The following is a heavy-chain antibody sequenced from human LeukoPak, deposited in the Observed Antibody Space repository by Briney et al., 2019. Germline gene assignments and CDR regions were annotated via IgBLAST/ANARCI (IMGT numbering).Heavy chain of an antibody. CDR2: IKPDGSAQ. Sequence: GGSLRLSCATSGFTFSNYWMSWVRRAPGKGLEWVANIKPDGSAQYYVDSVKGRFTISRDNAKNSLFLQINSLRAEDTAVYYCANGGTYSSGPWGQGTLVTVSS. J-gene: IGHJ5*02. CDR3: ANGGTYSSGP. CDR1: GFTFSNYW. V-gene: IGHV3-7*01. D-gene: IGHD3-22*01.